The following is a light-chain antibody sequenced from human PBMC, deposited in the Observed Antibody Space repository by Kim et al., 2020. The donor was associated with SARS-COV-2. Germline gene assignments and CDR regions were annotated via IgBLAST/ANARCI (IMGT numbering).Light chain of an antibody. CDR3: ATWDGRVSAWV. CDR1: RHEI. CDR2: PYN. Sequence: ASGTPGRPFTMFGAGRRHEIWYQQLPKRAPRLLIYPYNQRPSGVPDRFSASTSDTSASLDISGLQFEDEAVYYCATWDGRVSAWVFGGGTQLTVL. V-gene: IGLV1-44*01. J-gene: IGLJ3*02.